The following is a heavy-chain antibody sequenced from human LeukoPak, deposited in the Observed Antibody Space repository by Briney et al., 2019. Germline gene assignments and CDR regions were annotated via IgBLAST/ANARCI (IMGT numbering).Heavy chain of an antibody. CDR2: IISSSSSI. D-gene: IGHD3-10*01. V-gene: IGHV3-21*01. J-gene: IGHJ4*02. Sequence: GGSLRLSCAASGFTFSRYSMNWVRQAPGKGLEWVSSIISSSSSIYYADSVKGRFTISRDNAKNSLYPQMNSLRAEDTAVYYCMSSGEGYWGQGTLVTVSS. CDR1: GFTFSRYS. CDR3: MSSGEGY.